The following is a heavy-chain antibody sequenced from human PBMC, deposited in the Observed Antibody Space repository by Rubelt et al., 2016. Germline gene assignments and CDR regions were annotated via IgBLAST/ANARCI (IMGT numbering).Heavy chain of an antibody. D-gene: IGHD3-22*01. V-gene: IGHV4-39*07. Sequence: QLHLQESGPGLVKPSETLSLTCNVSGGSVSDSSHYWGWIRQPPGKGLEWIGTIYYSGSTYSNPSLQSRLTLPVETSNNQFSLKVNSVTAADTAVYYCAGDRGDSTGRIDCWGQGTLVSVSS. J-gene: IGHJ4*02. CDR1: GGSVSDSSHY. CDR3: AGDRGDSTGRIDC. CDR2: IYYSGST.